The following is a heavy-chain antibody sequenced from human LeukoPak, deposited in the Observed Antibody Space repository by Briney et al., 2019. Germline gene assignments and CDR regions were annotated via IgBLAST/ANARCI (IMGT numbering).Heavy chain of an antibody. D-gene: IGHD5-24*01. Sequence: GGSLRLSCAASGFTFSSSAMSWVRQVPGKGLEWVSGISASGGSTSYADSVRGRFTISRDNAKNSLYLQMNSLRAEDTAIYYCTRVGYIDEGIDYWGQGTLVTVSS. V-gene: IGHV3-23*01. J-gene: IGHJ4*02. CDR2: ISASGGST. CDR3: TRVGYIDEGIDY. CDR1: GFTFSSSA.